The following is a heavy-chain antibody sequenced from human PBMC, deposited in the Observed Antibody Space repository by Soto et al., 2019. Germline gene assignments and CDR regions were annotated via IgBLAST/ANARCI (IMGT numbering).Heavy chain of an antibody. CDR3: ARGGGVYYFDY. CDR1: GSSISSYH. CDR2: IYYSGIT. Sequence: SETLSLTCTVSGSSISSYHWSWIRQPPGKGLEWIGYIYYSGITDYNPSLKSRVTISVDTSKSQFSLKLSSVTAADTAVYYCARGGGVYYFDYWGQGTLVTVSS. V-gene: IGHV4-59*01. J-gene: IGHJ4*02. D-gene: IGHD2-8*02.